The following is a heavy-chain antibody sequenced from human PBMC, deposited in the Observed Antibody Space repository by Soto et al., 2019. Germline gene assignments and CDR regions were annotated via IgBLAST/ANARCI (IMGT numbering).Heavy chain of an antibody. J-gene: IGHJ4*02. V-gene: IGHV4-31*03. CDR2: IYYSGST. CDR1: GGSISSGGYY. CDR3: ARVGRSIAAAGTHFGY. Sequence: QVQLQESGPGLVKPSQTLSLTCTVSGGSISSGGYYWSWIRQHPGKGLEWIGYIYYSGSTYYNPSLKSRVTTEVDTVKSQFSLKLTSVTAADTAVYYCARVGRSIAAAGTHFGYWGQGTLVTVSS. D-gene: IGHD6-13*01.